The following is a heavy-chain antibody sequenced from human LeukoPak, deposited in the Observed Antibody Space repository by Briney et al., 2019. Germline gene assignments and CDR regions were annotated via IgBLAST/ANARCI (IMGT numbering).Heavy chain of an antibody. CDR2: IIPIFGTA. D-gene: IGHD3-16*01. J-gene: IGHJ5*02. V-gene: IGHV1-69*13. CDR3: ARDGGGWFDP. CDR1: GGTFSSYA. Sequence: ASVKVSCKASGGTFSSYAISWVRQAPGQGLEWMGGIIPIFGTANYAQKFQGRVTITAEESTSTAYMELSSLRSEDTAVYYCARDGGGWFDPWGQGTLVTVSS.